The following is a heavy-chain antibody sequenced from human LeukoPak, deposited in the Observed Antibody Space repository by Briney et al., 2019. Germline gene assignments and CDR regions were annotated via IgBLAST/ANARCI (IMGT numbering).Heavy chain of an antibody. CDR2: ISYDGSNK. CDR1: GFTFSSYG. D-gene: IGHD3-22*01. V-gene: IGHV3-30*03. Sequence: GRSLRLSCAASGFTFSSYGMHWVRQAPGKGLEWVAVISYDGSNKYYADSVKGRFTISRDNSKNTLYLQMNSLRAEDTAVYYCARITPYYYDSSGQLDYWGQGTLVTVSS. CDR3: ARITPYYYDSSGQLDY. J-gene: IGHJ4*02.